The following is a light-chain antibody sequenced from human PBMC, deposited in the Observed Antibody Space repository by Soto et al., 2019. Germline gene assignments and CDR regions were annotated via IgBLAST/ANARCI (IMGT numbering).Light chain of an antibody. CDR2: GAS. CDR1: QSVSSSY. V-gene: IGKV3-20*01. J-gene: IGKJ4*02. Sequence: EIVLTQSPGTLSLSPGERATLSCRASQSVSSSYLAWYQQKPGQAPRLLIYGASSRATGIPDRFSGSGSRTDCTLTISRLEPEDFAGYYCQQYGSPLTFGGGTKVEIK. CDR3: QQYGSPLT.